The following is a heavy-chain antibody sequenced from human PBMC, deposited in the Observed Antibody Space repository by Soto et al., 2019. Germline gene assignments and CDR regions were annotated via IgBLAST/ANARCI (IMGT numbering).Heavy chain of an antibody. CDR3: ARVPDYDYIWGSFEEAY. CDR2: IKQDGSEK. Sequence: EVQLVESGGGLVQPGGSLRLSCAASGFTFSSYWMSWVRQAPGKGLEWVANIKQDGSEKYYVDSVKGRFTISRDNAKNSLYLQMNSLRAEDTAVYYCARVPDYDYIWGSFEEAYWGQGTLVTVSS. J-gene: IGHJ4*02. V-gene: IGHV3-7*01. D-gene: IGHD3-16*01. CDR1: GFTFSSYW.